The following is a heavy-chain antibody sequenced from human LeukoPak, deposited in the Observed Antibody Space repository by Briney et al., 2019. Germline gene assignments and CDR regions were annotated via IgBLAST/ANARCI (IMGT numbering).Heavy chain of an antibody. D-gene: IGHD3-10*01. CDR3: ARSQNYYGSGDY. V-gene: IGHV4-61*03. CDR2: IYYTGKT. CDR1: GDSVSNGNYC. Sequence: SETLSLTCIVSGDSVSNGNYCWSWLRQPPGKAREWIGYIYYTGKTYYNPSLEGRVTILVDTSRNHFSVKLSSVTAADTAVYYCARSQNYYGSGDYWSQGTLVTVSS. J-gene: IGHJ4*02.